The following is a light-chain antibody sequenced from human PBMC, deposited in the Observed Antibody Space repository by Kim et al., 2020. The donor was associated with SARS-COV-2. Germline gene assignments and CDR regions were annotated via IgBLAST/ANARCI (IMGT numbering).Light chain of an antibody. Sequence: PGWTVTLTWGSSTGAVTSGHYPYWFQQKPCRAPRTLIYETRNKYSWTPARFSGSLLGGKAALTLSGAQPEDEAEYYCFLSYTGAVVFGGGTQLTVL. CDR1: TGAVTSGHY. CDR2: ETR. CDR3: FLSYTGAVV. J-gene: IGLJ3*02. V-gene: IGLV7-46*01.